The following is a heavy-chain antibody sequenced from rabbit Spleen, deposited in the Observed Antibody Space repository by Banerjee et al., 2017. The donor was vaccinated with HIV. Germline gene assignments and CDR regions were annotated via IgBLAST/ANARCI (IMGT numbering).Heavy chain of an antibody. CDR3: ARSTYGYDDYGDLYYAAMDL. Sequence: QEQLEESGGGLVKPEGSLTLTCKASGFPFSNKAVMCWVRQAPGKGLEWIACINAVTGKAVYASWAKGRFTFSKTSSTTVTLQMTSLTAADTATYFCARSTYGYDDYGDLYYAAMDLWGQGTLVTVS. V-gene: IGHV1S45*01. J-gene: IGHJ6*01. CDR1: GFPFSNKAV. CDR2: INAVTGKA. D-gene: IGHD2-1*01.